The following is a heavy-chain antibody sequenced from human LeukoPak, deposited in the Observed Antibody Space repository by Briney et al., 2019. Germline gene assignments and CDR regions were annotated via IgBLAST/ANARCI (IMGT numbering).Heavy chain of an antibody. V-gene: IGHV1-69*04. CDR1: GGTFSSYA. CDR2: IIPILGIA. CDR3: ATYCSGGSCYSDYFDY. D-gene: IGHD2-15*01. J-gene: IGHJ4*02. Sequence: ASVMVSCKASGGTFSSYAISWVRQAPGQGLEWMGRIIPILGIANYAQKFQGRVTITADKSTSTAYMELSSLRSEDTAVYYCATYCSGGSCYSDYFDYWGQGTLVTVSS.